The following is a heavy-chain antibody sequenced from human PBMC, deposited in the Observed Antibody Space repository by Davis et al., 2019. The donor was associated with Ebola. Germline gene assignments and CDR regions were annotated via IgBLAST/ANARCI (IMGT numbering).Heavy chain of an antibody. J-gene: IGHJ1*01. CDR3: ARGSQDTSLLLDFIY. V-gene: IGHV1-69*13. CDR1: GGTFSSYA. D-gene: IGHD3-3*01. Sequence: AASVKVSCKASGGTFSSYAITWVRQAPGQGLEWMGGIIPIFGTTNYAQKFQGTVTITADESTSTAYMELSSLRSEDTAIYYCARGSQDTSLLLDFIYWGQGTMVTGSS. CDR2: IIPIFGTT.